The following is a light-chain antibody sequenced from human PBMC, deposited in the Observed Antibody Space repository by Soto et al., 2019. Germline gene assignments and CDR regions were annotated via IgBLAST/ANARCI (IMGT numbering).Light chain of an antibody. V-gene: IGLV6-57*04. Sequence: FMLTQPHSVSESPGKTVTISCTRSSGSIASDYVQWYQQRPGSAPTTVIYEDNQRPSGVTDRFSGSIDSSSNSASLTISGLKTEDEADYYCQSYDSSNWVFGGGTKVTVL. CDR3: QSYDSSNWV. CDR2: EDN. J-gene: IGLJ3*02. CDR1: SGSIASDY.